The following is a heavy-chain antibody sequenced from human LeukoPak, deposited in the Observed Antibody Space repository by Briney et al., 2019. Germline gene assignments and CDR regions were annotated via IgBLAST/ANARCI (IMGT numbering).Heavy chain of an antibody. CDR2: IYYSGST. CDR1: GGSISSYY. CDR3: ARPQRGYYPYDGFDI. Sequence: SETLSLTCAVSGGSISSYYWSWIRQPPGKGLEWSGLIYYSGSTNYNPSLESRVTISVDTSKKQFSLKLRSVTAADTAVYYCARPQRGYYPYDGFDIWGQGTMVTVSS. J-gene: IGHJ3*02. V-gene: IGHV4-59*01. D-gene: IGHD3-3*01.